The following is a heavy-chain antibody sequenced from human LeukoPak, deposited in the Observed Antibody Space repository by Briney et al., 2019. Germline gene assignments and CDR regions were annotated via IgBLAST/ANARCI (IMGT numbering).Heavy chain of an antibody. CDR2: IDLGGRTI. Sequence: HTGGSVTLFCAASGLTFSSYEMKWVRHARGKGLEWVSYIDLGGRTIHYADSVKGEFTISRDKAKNSVYLQMNSLRAKSTAIYHWARGRGLSGSYYSFYYGGQGTLVTVSS. V-gene: IGHV3-48*03. CDR1: GLTFSSYE. D-gene: IGHD3-10*01. J-gene: IGHJ4*02. CDR3: ARGRGLSGSYYSFYY.